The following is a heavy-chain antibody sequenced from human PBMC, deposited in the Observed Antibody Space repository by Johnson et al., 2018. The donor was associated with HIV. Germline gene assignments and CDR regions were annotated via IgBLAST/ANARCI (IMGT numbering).Heavy chain of an antibody. CDR1: GFTFSSYA. V-gene: IGHV3-23*04. CDR3: AREGDDPGAFDI. D-gene: IGHD3-16*01. CDR2: ISGSGGST. J-gene: IGHJ3*02. Sequence: VQLVESGGGLVQPGGSLRLSCAASGFTFSSYAMSWVRQALGKGLEWVSGISGSGGSTYYAGSVKGRFTISRDNSKNTVYLQMNSLRAEDTAVYYCAREGDDPGAFDIWGQGTMVTVSS.